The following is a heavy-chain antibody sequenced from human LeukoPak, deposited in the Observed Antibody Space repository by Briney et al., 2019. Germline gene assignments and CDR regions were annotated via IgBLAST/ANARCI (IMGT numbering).Heavy chain of an antibody. D-gene: IGHD3-3*01. CDR1: GYTFTGYY. CDR3: ARDMEWLLYRGPFDY. CDR2: INPNSGGT. Sequence: ASVKVSCKASGYTFTGYYMHWVRQAPGRGLEWMGWINPNSGGTNYAQKFQGRVTMTRDTSISTAYMEPSRLRSDDTAVYYCARDMEWLLYRGPFDYWGQGTLVTVSS. J-gene: IGHJ4*02. V-gene: IGHV1-2*02.